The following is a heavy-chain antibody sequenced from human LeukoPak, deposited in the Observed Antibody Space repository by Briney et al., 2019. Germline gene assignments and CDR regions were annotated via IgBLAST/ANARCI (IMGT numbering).Heavy chain of an antibody. Sequence: GESLKIYFQGSGYRFTNYWIGWVRQMPGQGLESMGLIYPGDSETRYTPSFQGQVTISADTSISTAYLQWSSLKASDTAMYYCARSGPRSCSGGSCPFRYFDLWGRGTLVAVSS. CDR2: IYPGDSET. CDR3: ARSGPRSCSGGSCPFRYFDL. CDR1: GYRFTNYW. D-gene: IGHD2-15*01. V-gene: IGHV5-51*01. J-gene: IGHJ2*01.